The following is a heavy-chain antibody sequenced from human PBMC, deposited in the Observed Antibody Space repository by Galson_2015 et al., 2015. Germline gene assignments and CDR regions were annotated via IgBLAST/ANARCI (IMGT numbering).Heavy chain of an antibody. D-gene: IGHD2-15*01. CDR3: TTEVVVVAGEDY. CDR2: IKSKTDGGTT. J-gene: IGHJ4*02. CDR1: GFTFSNAW. Sequence: SLRLSCAASGFTFSNAWMSWVRQAPGKGLEWVGRIKSKTDGGTTDYAAPVKGRFTISRDDSKNTLYLQMNSLKTEDTAVYYCTTEVVVVAGEDYWGQGTLVTVSS. V-gene: IGHV3-15*01.